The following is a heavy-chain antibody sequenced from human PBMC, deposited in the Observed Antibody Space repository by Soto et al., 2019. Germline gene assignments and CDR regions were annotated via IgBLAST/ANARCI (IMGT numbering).Heavy chain of an antibody. CDR3: ARLEYYDYIWGRYRPDYMDV. J-gene: IGHJ6*03. CDR1: GGSISSSSYY. D-gene: IGHD3-16*02. CDR2: IYYRGST. V-gene: IGHV4-39*01. Sequence: QLQLQESGPGLLKPSEPLSLTCTVSGGSISSSSYYWGWIRQPPGKGLEWIGSIYYRGSTYYNPSLKRRVTISVDTSKNQFSLKLSSVTAADTAVYYCARLEYYDYIWGRYRPDYMDVWGKGTTVTVSS.